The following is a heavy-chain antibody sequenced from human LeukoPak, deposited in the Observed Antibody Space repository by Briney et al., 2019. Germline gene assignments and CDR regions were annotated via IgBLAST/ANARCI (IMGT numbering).Heavy chain of an antibody. CDR2: ISGSGDST. D-gene: IGHD2-2*01. CDR3: ANSAGYCSSTSCFDYYFDY. Sequence: GGSLRLSCAASGFTFSTYAMSWVRQAPGKGLEWVSSISGSGDSTYYADSVKGRFTISRDNSKNTLYLQMNSLRAENTALYYCANSAGYCSSTSCFDYYFDYWGQGTLVTVSS. V-gene: IGHV3-23*01. J-gene: IGHJ4*02. CDR1: GFTFSTYA.